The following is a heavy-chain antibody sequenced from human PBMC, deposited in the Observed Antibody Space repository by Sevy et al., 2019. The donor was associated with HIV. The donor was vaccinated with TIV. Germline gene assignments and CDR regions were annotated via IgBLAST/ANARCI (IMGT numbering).Heavy chain of an antibody. V-gene: IGHV1-18*01. D-gene: IGHD6-19*01. J-gene: IGHJ4*02. CDR2: ISAYNGNT. CDR3: ARLIGAVAGKREAFFDY. Sequence: ASVKVSCKASGYTFTSYGISWVRQAPGQGLEWMGWISAYNGNTNYSQKLQGRVTMTTDTSTSTAYMELRSLRSDDTAVYYCARLIGAVAGKREAFFDYWGQGTLVTVSP. CDR1: GYTFTSYG.